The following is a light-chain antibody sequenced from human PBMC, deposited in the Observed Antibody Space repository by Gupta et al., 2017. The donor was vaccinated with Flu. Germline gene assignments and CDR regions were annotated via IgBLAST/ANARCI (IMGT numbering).Light chain of an antibody. V-gene: IGKV4-1*01. J-gene: IGKJ5*01. CDR3: QQDDSSPFT. CDR1: QSILYRSNNKNY. CDR2: WAS. Sequence: DIEMTQSPDSLAVSLGERANINCKSSQSILYRSNNKNYLAWYQQKPGQPPKVLIYWASTRESGVPDRFSGSGSGTXFTLTVXRLEAEDVAVYYCQQDDSSPFTFGXGTQLEIK.